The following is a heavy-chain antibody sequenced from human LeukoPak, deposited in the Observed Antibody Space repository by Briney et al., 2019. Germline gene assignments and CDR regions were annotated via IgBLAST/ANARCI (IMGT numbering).Heavy chain of an antibody. CDR2: IYRSGAT. Sequence: SETLSLTCAVSGDSFSGNNYWTWVRQPPGKGLEWIGEIYRSGATNYNPSLKSRVTVSQDKSKNQFSLKLNSVTAADTAIYYCARVSQYYDFWSGYYQNWFDPWGQGTLVTVSS. CDR3: ARVSQYYDFWSGYYQNWFDP. V-gene: IGHV4-4*02. J-gene: IGHJ5*02. D-gene: IGHD3-3*01. CDR1: GDSFSGNNY.